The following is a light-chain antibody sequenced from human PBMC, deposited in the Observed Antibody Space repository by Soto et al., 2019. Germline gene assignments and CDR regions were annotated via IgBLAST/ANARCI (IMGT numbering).Light chain of an antibody. CDR2: EDS. J-gene: IGLJ1*01. V-gene: IGLV2-23*01. CDR1: SNDVGAYDL. Sequence: QSVLTQPASVSVSPGQSITISCTGTSNDVGAYDLVSWYQHHPGKAPKLIIYEDSKRPSGVPNRLSATKSGNTASLTISGLQAGDEAYYYCCSYAGSRTLFVFGTGTKVTVL. CDR3: CSYAGSRTLFV.